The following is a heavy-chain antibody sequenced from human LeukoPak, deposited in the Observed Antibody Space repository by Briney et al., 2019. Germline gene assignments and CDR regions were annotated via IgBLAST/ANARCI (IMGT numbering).Heavy chain of an antibody. CDR3: AKDEYYYDSSGYPEGAFDI. D-gene: IGHD3-22*01. V-gene: IGHV3-21*01. J-gene: IGHJ3*02. CDR1: GFTFSSYS. CDR2: ISSSGTYL. Sequence: GGSLRLSCAASGFTFSSYSMNWVRQAPGKGLEWVSSISSSGTYLYYADSVKGRFTISRDNAKNSQYLQMNSLRAEDTAVYYCAKDEYYYDSSGYPEGAFDIWGQGTMVTVSS.